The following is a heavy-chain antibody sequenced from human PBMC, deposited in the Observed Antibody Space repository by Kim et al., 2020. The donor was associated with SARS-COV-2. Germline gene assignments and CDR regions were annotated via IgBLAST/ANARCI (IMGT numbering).Heavy chain of an antibody. CDR3: ARDSYGFDL. D-gene: IGHD3-16*01. V-gene: IGHV3-33*01. CDR2: NDK. Sequence: NDKTDADSVKGRFHISRDNSENTLYLQMNSRGADDTALYYCARDSYGFDLWGRGTLVTVSS. J-gene: IGHJ2*01.